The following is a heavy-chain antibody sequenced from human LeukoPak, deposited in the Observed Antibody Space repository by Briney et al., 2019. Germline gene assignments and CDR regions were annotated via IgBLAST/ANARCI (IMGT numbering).Heavy chain of an antibody. D-gene: IGHD7-27*01. Sequence: TGGSLRLSCLASGFTLSTYAMHWVRQAPGKGLEYVSGISNHGGSTYYADSVKGRFTVSRDNSKNTLYLQMSSLRGEDTAVYYCVKDAWGRDYCWGQGTLVIVSS. J-gene: IGHJ4*02. CDR3: VKDAWGRDYC. CDR2: ISNHGGST. CDR1: GFTLSTYA. V-gene: IGHV3-64D*06.